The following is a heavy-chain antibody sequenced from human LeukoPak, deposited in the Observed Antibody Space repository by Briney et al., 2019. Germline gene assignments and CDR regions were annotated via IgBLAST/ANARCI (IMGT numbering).Heavy chain of an antibody. CDR3: ARGSYSSGYSGY. J-gene: IGHJ4*02. CDR2: IIPIFGTA. V-gene: IGHV1-69*05. CDR1: GGTFSSYA. Sequence: SVKVSCKASGGTFSSYAISWARQAPGQGLEWMGRIIPIFGTANYAQKFQGRVTITTDESTSTAYMELSSLRSEDTAVYYCARGSYSSGYSGYWGQGTLVTVSS. D-gene: IGHD3-22*01.